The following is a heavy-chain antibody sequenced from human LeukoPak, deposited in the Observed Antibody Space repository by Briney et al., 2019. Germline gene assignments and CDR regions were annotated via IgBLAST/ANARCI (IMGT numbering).Heavy chain of an antibody. CDR1: GGSISSYY. V-gene: IGHV4-59*12. D-gene: IGHD3-10*01. Sequence: PSETLSLTCTVSGGSISSYYWSWIRQPPGKGLEWIGYIYYSGSTNYNPSLKSRVTISVDTSKNQFSLKLSSVTAADTAVYYCARAEGNYGSGSYTKDHYYYGMDVWGQGTTVTVSS. J-gene: IGHJ6*02. CDR3: ARAEGNYGSGSYTKDHYYYGMDV. CDR2: IYYSGST.